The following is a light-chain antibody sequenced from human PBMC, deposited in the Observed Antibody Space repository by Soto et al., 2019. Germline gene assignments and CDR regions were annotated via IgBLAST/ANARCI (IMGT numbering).Light chain of an antibody. J-gene: IGKJ2*01. CDR2: AAY. CDR3: QQYDNWPMYT. Sequence: EIVMTQSPATLSVSLGERATLSCRASQSVNNNLARYQQKPGQAPRLLIYAAYTRAIGIPARFSCSGSGTEFTLTISSVESEDFAVYYCQQYDNWPMYTFGQGTKLEIK. CDR1: QSVNNN. V-gene: IGKV3-15*01.